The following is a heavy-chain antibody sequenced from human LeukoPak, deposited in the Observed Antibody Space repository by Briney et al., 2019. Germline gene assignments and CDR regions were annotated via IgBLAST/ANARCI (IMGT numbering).Heavy chain of an antibody. V-gene: IGHV4-59*01. CDR2: IYYSGST. J-gene: IGHJ4*02. CDR3: ASLINQLWTFDY. CDR1: GGSISSYY. Sequence: SETLSLTCTVSGGSISSYYWSWIRQPPGKGLEWIGHIYYSGSTNYNPSLKSRVTISVDTSKNQFSLKLSSVTAADTAVYYCASLINQLWTFDYWGQGTLVTVSS. D-gene: IGHD5-18*01.